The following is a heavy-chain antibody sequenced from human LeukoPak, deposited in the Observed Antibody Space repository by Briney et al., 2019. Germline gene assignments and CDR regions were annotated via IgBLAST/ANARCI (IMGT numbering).Heavy chain of an antibody. CDR1: GGSISSSSYY. J-gene: IGHJ4*02. Sequence: PSETLSLTCTVSGGSISSSSYYWGWIRQPPGKGLEWIGSIYYSGSTYYNPSLKSRVTMSVDTSKNQFSLKLSSVTAADTAVYYCARVSGVGSVVISGYYFDYWGQGTLVTVSS. V-gene: IGHV4-39*07. D-gene: IGHD3-22*01. CDR2: IYYSGST. CDR3: ARVSGVGSVVISGYYFDY.